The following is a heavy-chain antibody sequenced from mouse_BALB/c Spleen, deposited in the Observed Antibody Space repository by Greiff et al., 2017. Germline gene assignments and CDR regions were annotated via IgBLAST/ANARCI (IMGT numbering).Heavy chain of an antibody. D-gene: IGHD2-1*01. J-gene: IGHJ3*01. CDR2: ISSGGSYT. Sequence: EVMLVESGGGLVKPGGSLKLSCAASGFTFSSYAMSWVRQSPEKRLEWVAEISSGGSYTYYPDTVTGRFTISRDNAKNTLYLEMSSLRSEDTAMYYCARGEIYGNYVWFAYWGQGTLVTVSA. CDR3: ARGEIYGNYVWFAY. CDR1: GFTFSSYA. V-gene: IGHV5-9-4*01.